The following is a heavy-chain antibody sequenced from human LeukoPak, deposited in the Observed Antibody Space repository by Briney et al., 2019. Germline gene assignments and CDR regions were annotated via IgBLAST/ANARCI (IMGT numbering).Heavy chain of an antibody. D-gene: IGHD6-19*01. CDR1: GYSISSGYY. V-gene: IGHV4-38-2*02. Sequence: SETLSLTCTVSGYSISSGYYWGWIRQPPGKGLEWIGSIYHSGSTYYNPSLKSRVTISVDTSKNQFSLKLSSVTAADTAVYYCAREQWLVYYYYYMDAWGKGTTVTVSS. J-gene: IGHJ6*03. CDR2: IYHSGST. CDR3: AREQWLVYYYYYMDA.